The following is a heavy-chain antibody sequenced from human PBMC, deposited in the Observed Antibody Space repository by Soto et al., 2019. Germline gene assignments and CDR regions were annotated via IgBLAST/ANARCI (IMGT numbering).Heavy chain of an antibody. CDR3: ARDGAEATAYYGMDV. Sequence: GGSLRLSCAASGFTFSSYGMHWVRQAPGKGLEWVAVIWYDGSNKYYADSVKGRITISRDNSKNTLYLQMNSLRAEDTAVYYCARDGAEATAYYGMDVWGQGTTVTVSS. CDR2: IWYDGSNK. D-gene: IGHD5-12*01. V-gene: IGHV3-33*01. J-gene: IGHJ6*02. CDR1: GFTFSSYG.